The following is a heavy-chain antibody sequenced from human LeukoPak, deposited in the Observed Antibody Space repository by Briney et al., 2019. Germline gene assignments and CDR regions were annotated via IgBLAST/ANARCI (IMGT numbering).Heavy chain of an antibody. Sequence: SETLSLTCAVYGGSFSGDYWSWIRQPPGKGLEWIGEINHSGSTNYNPSLKSRVTISVDTSKNQFSLKLSSVTAADTAVYYCARRDGGTRTGSWFDPWGQGTLVTVSS. CDR2: INHSGST. J-gene: IGHJ5*02. CDR3: ARRDGGTRTGSWFDP. D-gene: IGHD2-15*01. V-gene: IGHV4-34*01. CDR1: GGSFSGDY.